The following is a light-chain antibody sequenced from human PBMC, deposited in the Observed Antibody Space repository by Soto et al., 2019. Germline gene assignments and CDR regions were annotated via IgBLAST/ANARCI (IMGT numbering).Light chain of an antibody. J-gene: IGKJ1*01. CDR1: QSISSW. CDR2: KAS. Sequence: DIPMTQSPSTLSASVGDRVTITCRASQSISSWLAWYQQKPGKAPKLLIYKASSLESGVPSRFSDSGSGTEFTLTISSLQPDDFASYYCQQYNSYLGTFGQGTKVEFK. CDR3: QQYNSYLGT. V-gene: IGKV1-5*03.